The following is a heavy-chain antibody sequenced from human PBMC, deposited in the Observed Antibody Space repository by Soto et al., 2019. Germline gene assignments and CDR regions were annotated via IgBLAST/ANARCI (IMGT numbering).Heavy chain of an antibody. CDR2: IYYGGST. V-gene: IGHV4-59*01. Sequence: SETLPLTCPFSGGSISSYYWIWIRQPPGKGLEWIGYIYYGGSTNYNPSLKSRVTISVDTSKNQFSLKLSSVTAADTAVYYCGRDYVFGSDKIFDIWGQGKMVTVS. CDR3: GRDYVFGSDKIFDI. J-gene: IGHJ3*02. CDR1: GGSISSYY. D-gene: IGHD3-3*01.